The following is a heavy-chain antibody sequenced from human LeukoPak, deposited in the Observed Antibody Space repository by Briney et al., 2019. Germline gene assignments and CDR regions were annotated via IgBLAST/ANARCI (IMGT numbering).Heavy chain of an antibody. CDR3: ARDGWGSYYGSGSPRYFDY. CDR2: IYYSGST. V-gene: IGHV4-61*01. D-gene: IGHD3-10*01. CDR1: GGSVSSGSYY. Sequence: SETLSLTCTVSGGSVSSGSYYWSWIRQPPGKGLEWIGYIYYSGSTNYNPSLKSRVTISVDTSKNQFSLKLSSVTAADTAVYYCARDGWGSYYGSGSPRYFDYWGQGTLVTVSS. J-gene: IGHJ4*02.